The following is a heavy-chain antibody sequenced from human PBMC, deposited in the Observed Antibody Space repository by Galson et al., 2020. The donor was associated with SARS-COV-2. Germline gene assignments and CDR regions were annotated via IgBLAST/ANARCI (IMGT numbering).Heavy chain of an antibody. CDR1: GFTVSSNY. J-gene: IGHJ4*02. D-gene: IGHD1-1*01. Sequence: GGSLRLSCAASGFTVSSNYMSWVRQAPGKGLEWVSVIYSGGSTYYADSVKGRFTISRDNSKNTLYLQMNSLRAEDTAVYYCARGRELDPPGYFDYWGQGTLVTVSS. CDR2: IYSGGST. V-gene: IGHV3-66*01. CDR3: ARGRELDPPGYFDY.